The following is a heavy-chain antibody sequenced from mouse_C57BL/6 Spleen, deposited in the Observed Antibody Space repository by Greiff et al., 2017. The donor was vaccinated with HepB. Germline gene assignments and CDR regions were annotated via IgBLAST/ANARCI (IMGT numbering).Heavy chain of an antibody. D-gene: IGHD1-1*01. Sequence: QVQLKESGPGLVQPSQSLSITCTVSGFSLTSYGVHWVRQSPGKGLEWLGVIWRGGSTDYNAAFMSRLSITKDNSKSQVFFKMNSLQADDTAIYYGAKGGYGSSPYYFDYWGQGTTLTVSS. J-gene: IGHJ2*01. CDR1: GFSLTSYG. V-gene: IGHV2-5*01. CDR2: IWRGGST. CDR3: AKGGYGSSPYYFDY.